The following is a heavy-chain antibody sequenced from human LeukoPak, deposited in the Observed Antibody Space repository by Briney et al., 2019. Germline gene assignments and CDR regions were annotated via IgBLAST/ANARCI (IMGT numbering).Heavy chain of an antibody. V-gene: IGHV3-21*04. CDR3: ARDSRVVPAAIGFDYYYNYGMDV. CDR2: ISTSSSFT. CDR1: GFTFSSYA. J-gene: IGHJ6*02. D-gene: IGHD2-2*02. Sequence: KSGGSLRLSCAASGFTFSSYAMSWVRQAPGKGLEWVSSISTSSSFTYYADSVTGRFTLSRDNARNSLYLQMHSLRAEDTAVYYCARDSRVVPAAIGFDYYYNYGMDVWGQGTTVTVSS.